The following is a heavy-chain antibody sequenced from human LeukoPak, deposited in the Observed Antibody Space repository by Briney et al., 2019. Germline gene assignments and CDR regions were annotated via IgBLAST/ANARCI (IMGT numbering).Heavy chain of an antibody. Sequence: GGSLRLSCAASGFTFSSYAMSWVRQAPGKGLEWVSAISGSGGSTYYADSVKGRFTISRDNSKNTLYLQMNSLRAEDTAVYYCAKKGEEDEYSYGRPYYFDYWGQGTLVTVSS. V-gene: IGHV3-23*01. D-gene: IGHD5-18*01. J-gene: IGHJ4*02. CDR1: GFTFSSYA. CDR2: ISGSGGST. CDR3: AKKGEEDEYSYGRPYYFDY.